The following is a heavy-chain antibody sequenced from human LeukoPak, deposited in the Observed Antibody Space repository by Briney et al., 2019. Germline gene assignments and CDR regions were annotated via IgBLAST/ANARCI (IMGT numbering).Heavy chain of an antibody. V-gene: IGHV4-59*08. CDR3: ARQGSGWPLWYFDT. CDR2: IYYSGST. Sequence: SETLSLTCTVSGGSINRYYWSWIRQPPGKGLEWIGYIYYSGSTNYNPSLKSRVTISVDTSKNQFSLKLSSVTAADTAVYYCARQGSGWPLWYFDTWGRGTLVTVSS. D-gene: IGHD6-19*01. CDR1: GGSINRYY. J-gene: IGHJ2*01.